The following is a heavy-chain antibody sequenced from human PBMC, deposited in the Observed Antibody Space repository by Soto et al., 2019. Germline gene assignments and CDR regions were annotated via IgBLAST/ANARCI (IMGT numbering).Heavy chain of an antibody. CDR1: GFTFSSYG. J-gene: IGHJ4*02. CDR2: IWYDGSNK. V-gene: IGHV3-33*01. D-gene: IGHD6-13*01. CDR3: AREARKQFDY. Sequence: QVQLVESGGGVVQPGRSLRLSCAASGFTFSSYGMHWVRQAPGKGVEWVAVIWYDGSNKYYADSVKGRFTISRDNSKNTLYLQMTSLRAEDTAVYYCAREARKQFDYWGQGSLVTVSS.